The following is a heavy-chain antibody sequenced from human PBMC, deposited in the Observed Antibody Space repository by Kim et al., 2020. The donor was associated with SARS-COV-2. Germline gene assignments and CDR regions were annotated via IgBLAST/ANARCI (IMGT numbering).Heavy chain of an antibody. V-gene: IGHV3-21*04. CDR3: ARESGASAVAGTGFDP. CDR1: GFTFSSYS. CDR2: ISSSSSYI. Sequence: GGSLRLSCAASGFTFSSYSMNWVRQAPGKGLEWVSSISSSSSYIYYADSVKGRFTISRDNAKNSLYLQMNSLRAEDTAVYYCARESGASAVAGTGFDPWGQGTLVTVSS. D-gene: IGHD6-19*01. J-gene: IGHJ5*02.